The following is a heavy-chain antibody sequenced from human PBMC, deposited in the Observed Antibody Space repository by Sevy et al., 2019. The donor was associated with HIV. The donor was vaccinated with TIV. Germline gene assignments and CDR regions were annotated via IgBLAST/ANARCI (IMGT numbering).Heavy chain of an antibody. CDR3: ARDLQQWLPSFQH. V-gene: IGHV3-21*01. Sequence: GGSLRLSCAASGFTFSSYSMNWVRQAPGKGLEWVSSISSSSSYIYYADSVKGRFTISRDNAKNSLYLQMNSLRAEDTAVYYSARDLQQWLPSFQHWGQGTLVTVSS. CDR1: GFTFSSYS. D-gene: IGHD6-19*01. CDR2: ISSSSSYI. J-gene: IGHJ1*01.